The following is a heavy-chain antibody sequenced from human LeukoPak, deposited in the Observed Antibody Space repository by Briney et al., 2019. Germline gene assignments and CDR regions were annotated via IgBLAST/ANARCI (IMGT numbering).Heavy chain of an antibody. J-gene: IGHJ4*02. V-gene: IGHV4-39*01. CDR1: GGSISSSNAY. Sequence: PSETLSLTCTVSGGSISSSNAYWGWIRQPPGKGLEWIGSIYYSKNTYYNPSLKSRVTISADTSKNQFSLTLGSVNATDTAVYYCASPRGFSYGYFDNWGQGTLVTVSS. D-gene: IGHD5-18*01. CDR3: ASPRGFSYGYFDN. CDR2: IYYSKNT.